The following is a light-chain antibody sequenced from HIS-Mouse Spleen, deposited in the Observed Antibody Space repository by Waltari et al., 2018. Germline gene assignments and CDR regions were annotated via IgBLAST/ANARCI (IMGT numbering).Light chain of an antibody. Sequence: QSALTQPASVSGSPGQSITISCTGTSSDVGGYNYVSWYQQHPGKAPKLMIYDVSNRPSGVSNRFSGSKSGNTASLTIFGLQAEDEADYYCSSYTSSSTEVFGGGTKLTVL. CDR3: SSYTSSSTEV. CDR1: SSDVGGYNY. CDR2: DVS. J-gene: IGLJ2*01. V-gene: IGLV2-14*03.